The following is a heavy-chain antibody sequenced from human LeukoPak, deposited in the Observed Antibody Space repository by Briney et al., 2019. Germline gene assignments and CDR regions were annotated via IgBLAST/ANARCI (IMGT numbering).Heavy chain of an antibody. J-gene: IGHJ4*02. Sequence: GGSLRLSCAASGFIFSDYHMSWIRQASGKGLEWVAYISPGGDAVYFADSVRGRITISRDNAKNSLFLQMSSLTAEDTTVYYCSGGRDITVAGPGGYFDYWGQGSLVTVSS. V-gene: IGHV3-11*01. CDR1: GFIFSDYH. D-gene: IGHD6-19*01. CDR3: SGGRDITVAGPGGYFDY. CDR2: ISPGGDAV.